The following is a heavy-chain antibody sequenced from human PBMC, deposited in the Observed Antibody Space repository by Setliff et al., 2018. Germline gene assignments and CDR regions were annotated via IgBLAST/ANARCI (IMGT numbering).Heavy chain of an antibody. V-gene: IGHV4-34*01. J-gene: IGHJ5*02. Sequence: PSETLSLTCAVSGGSFSGYYWSWIRQPPGKGLEWIGEINHSGSTNYNPSLKSRVTISVDTSKNQFSLKLTSVTAADTAVYYCARRPLYHYDFWSNWFDPWGQGALVTVSA. D-gene: IGHD3-3*01. CDR2: INHSGST. CDR3: ARRPLYHYDFWSNWFDP. CDR1: GGSFSGYY.